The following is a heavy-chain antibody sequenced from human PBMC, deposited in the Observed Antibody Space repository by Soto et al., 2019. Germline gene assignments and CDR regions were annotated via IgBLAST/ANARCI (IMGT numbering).Heavy chain of an antibody. J-gene: IGHJ6*02. V-gene: IGHV3-30*18. D-gene: IGHD2-2*03. CDR1: GFTFSSYG. Sequence: ESGGGVVQPGRSLRLSCAASGFTFSSYGMNLVRQAPGKGLEWVALISYDGITKYYADSVKGRFTISRDNSKNTQYLQMNSLRPEDTAVYYCAKGLDIVLVPGAIGPYYYYGVDVWGQGTTVTVSS. CDR2: ISYDGITK. CDR3: AKGLDIVLVPGAIGPYYYYGVDV.